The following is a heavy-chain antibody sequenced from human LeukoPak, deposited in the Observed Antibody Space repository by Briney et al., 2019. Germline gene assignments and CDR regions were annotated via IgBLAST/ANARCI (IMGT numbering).Heavy chain of an antibody. CDR3: AREGPYSDSSRSRFDY. CDR1: GGTFSSYA. J-gene: IGHJ4*02. V-gene: IGHV1-46*01. CDR2: INPSGGST. Sequence: ASVKVSCKASGGTFSSYASSWVRQAPGQGLEWTGIINPSGGSTSYAQKFQGRVTMTRDTSTSTVYMELSSLRSEDTAVYYCAREGPYSDSSRSRFDYWGQGTLVTVSS. D-gene: IGHD6-6*01.